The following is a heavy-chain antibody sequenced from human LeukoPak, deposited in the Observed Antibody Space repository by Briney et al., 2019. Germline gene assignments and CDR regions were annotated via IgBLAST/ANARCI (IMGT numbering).Heavy chain of an antibody. Sequence: SETLSLTCTVSGGSISSGDYYWSWIRQPPGKGLEWIGYIYYSGSTYYNPSLKSRVTTSIDTSKNQFSLKMSSVTAADTAVYYCVREVKGYGSSWYQNWFDPWGQGTLVTVSA. V-gene: IGHV4-30-4*01. J-gene: IGHJ5*02. CDR2: IYYSGST. CDR1: GGSISSGDYY. D-gene: IGHD6-13*01. CDR3: VREVKGYGSSWYQNWFDP.